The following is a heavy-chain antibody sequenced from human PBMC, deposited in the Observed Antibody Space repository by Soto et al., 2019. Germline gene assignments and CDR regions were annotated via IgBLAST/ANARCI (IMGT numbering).Heavy chain of an antibody. Sequence: QVQLVQSGAEVKKPGASVKVSCKASGYTFTSYYMHWVRQAPGQGLEWMGIINPSGGSTSYAQKFQGRVTMTRDTSTSTVYRELSSLISEDTAVYYCARRLISGTGAVWGQGTTVTVSS. CDR2: INPSGGST. D-gene: IGHD1-20*01. CDR1: GYTFTSYY. CDR3: ARRLISGTGAV. J-gene: IGHJ6*02. V-gene: IGHV1-46*01.